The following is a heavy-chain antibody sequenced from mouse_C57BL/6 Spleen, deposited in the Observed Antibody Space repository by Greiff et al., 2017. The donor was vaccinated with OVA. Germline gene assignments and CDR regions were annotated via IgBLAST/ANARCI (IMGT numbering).Heavy chain of an antibody. CDR3: TGGNWFAY. V-gene: IGHV1-15*01. CDR1: GYTFTDYE. D-gene: IGHD2-1*01. Sequence: SGAELVRPGASVTLSCKASGYTFTDYEMHWVKQTPVHGLEWIGAIDPETGGTAYNQKFKGKAILTADKSSSTAYIERRSLTSEDSAVYYCTGGNWFAYWGQGTLVTVSA. J-gene: IGHJ3*01. CDR2: IDPETGGT.